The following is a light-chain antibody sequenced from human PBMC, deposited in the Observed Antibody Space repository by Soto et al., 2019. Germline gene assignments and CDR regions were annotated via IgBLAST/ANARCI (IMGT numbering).Light chain of an antibody. V-gene: IGKV1-5*03. Sequence: DIQMTQSPSTLSASVGDRVTITCRASQSISSRLAWYQQKPGKAPKLLIYKASSLESGVPSRFSGSGSGTEFTLTISSLQPDDFATYYCQQYNSYPWTFGQGTKVXIK. CDR2: KAS. J-gene: IGKJ1*01. CDR3: QQYNSYPWT. CDR1: QSISSR.